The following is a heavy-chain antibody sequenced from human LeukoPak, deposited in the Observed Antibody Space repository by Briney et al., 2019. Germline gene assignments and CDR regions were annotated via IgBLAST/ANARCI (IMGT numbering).Heavy chain of an antibody. J-gene: IGHJ6*03. CDR2: ISYDGSNK. Sequence: GGSLRLSCAASGFTFSSYAMHWVRQAPGKGLEWVAVISYDGSNKYYADSVKGRFTISRDNSKNTLYLQMNSLRPEDAAVYYCAKDLGTYDDDLTGYVHYYFYMDVWGKGTTVTISS. CDR3: AKDLGTYDDDLTGYVHYYFYMDV. CDR1: GFTFSSYA. V-gene: IGHV3-30*04. D-gene: IGHD3-9*01.